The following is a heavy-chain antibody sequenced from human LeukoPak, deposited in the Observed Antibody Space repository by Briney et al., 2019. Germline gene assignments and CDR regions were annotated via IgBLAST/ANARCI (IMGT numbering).Heavy chain of an antibody. V-gene: IGHV3-7*01. CDR3: ARDDFWSGYYKGGYMDV. CDR2: IRKDGSDK. J-gene: IGHJ6*03. Sequence: GGSLRLSCVASGFSFSSYWMSWVRQAPGKGLEWVGNIRKDGSDKYYIDSVKGRFTISRDNAKNSLYLQMNSLRAEDTAVYYCARDDFWSGYYKGGYMDVWGKGTTVTVSS. CDR1: GFSFSSYW. D-gene: IGHD3-3*01.